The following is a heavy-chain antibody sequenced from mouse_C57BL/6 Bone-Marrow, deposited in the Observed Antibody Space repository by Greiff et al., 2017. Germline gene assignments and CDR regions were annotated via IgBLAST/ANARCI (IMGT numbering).Heavy chain of an antibody. CDR2: IDPSDSET. Sequence: QVQLQQPGAELVRPGSSVKLSCKASGYTFTSYWMHWVKQRPIQGLEWIGNIDPSDSETHYNQKFKDKATLTVDQSSSTAYMQLNSLTSEDSAVYYCAYGSSPYAMDYWGQGTSVTVSS. CDR3: AYGSSPYAMDY. J-gene: IGHJ4*01. D-gene: IGHD1-1*01. V-gene: IGHV1-52*01. CDR1: GYTFTSYW.